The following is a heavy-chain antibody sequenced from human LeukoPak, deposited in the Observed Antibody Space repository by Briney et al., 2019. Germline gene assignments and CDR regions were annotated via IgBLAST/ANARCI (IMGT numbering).Heavy chain of an antibody. V-gene: IGHV3-23*01. Sequence: GGSLRLSCAASGFTFSSYAMSWVRQAPGKGLEWVAAISGSGGSTYYADSVKGRFTISRDNSKNTLYLQMNSLRAEDTAVYYCAKGLYSSGWSDFDYWGQGTLVTVSS. D-gene: IGHD6-19*01. J-gene: IGHJ4*02. CDR1: GFTFSSYA. CDR3: AKGLYSSGWSDFDY. CDR2: ISGSGGST.